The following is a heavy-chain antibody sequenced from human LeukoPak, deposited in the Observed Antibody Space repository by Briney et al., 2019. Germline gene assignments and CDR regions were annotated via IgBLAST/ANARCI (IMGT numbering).Heavy chain of an antibody. V-gene: IGHV3-11*03. Sequence: GGSLRLSCAASGFTFSDYYMSWIRKAPGKGLEWVPYISSSSSYTNYADSVKGRFTISRDNAKNSLYLQMNSLRAEDTAVYYCTSRSSGYYAFDIWGQGTMVTVSS. CDR2: ISSSSSYT. CDR3: TSRSSGYYAFDI. CDR1: GFTFSDYY. J-gene: IGHJ3*02. D-gene: IGHD3-22*01.